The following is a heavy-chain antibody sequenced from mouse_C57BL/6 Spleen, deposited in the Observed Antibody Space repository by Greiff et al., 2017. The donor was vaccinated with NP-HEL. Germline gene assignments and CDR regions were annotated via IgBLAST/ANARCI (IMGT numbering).Heavy chain of an antibody. CDR3: ARGGYGSSQAWFAY. CDR2: IDPSDSYT. D-gene: IGHD1-1*01. J-gene: IGHJ3*01. Sequence: VKLQESGAELVMPGASVKLSCKASGYTFTSYWMHWVKQRPGQGLEWIGEIDPSDSYTNYNQKFKGKSTLTVDKSSSTAYMQLSSLTSEDSAVYYCARGGYGSSQAWFAYWGQGTLVTVSA. CDR1: GYTFTSYW. V-gene: IGHV1-69*01.